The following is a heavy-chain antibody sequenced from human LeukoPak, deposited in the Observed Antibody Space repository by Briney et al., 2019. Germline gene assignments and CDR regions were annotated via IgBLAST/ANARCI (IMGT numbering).Heavy chain of an antibody. CDR3: ARDIITMARGVHKSWFHP. CDR1: GYTFTSYG. J-gene: IGHJ5*02. V-gene: IGHV1-18*01. Sequence: ASVKVSCKASGYTFTSYGSSWVRQAPGQGLEWMGWISAYNGNTNYAQKLQGRVTMTTDTSTSTAYMELRSLRSDDTAVYYCARDIITMARGVHKSWFHPWGQGTLVTVSS. CDR2: ISAYNGNT. D-gene: IGHD3-10*01.